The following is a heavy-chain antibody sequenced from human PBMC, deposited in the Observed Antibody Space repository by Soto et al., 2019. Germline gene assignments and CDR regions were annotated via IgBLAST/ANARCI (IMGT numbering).Heavy chain of an antibody. CDR1: GFTVSSNY. CDR3: ARGANYDFWSGYKPTYYYYYMDV. D-gene: IGHD3-3*01. J-gene: IGHJ6*03. Sequence: GGSLRLSCAASGFTVSSNYMSWVRQAPGKGLEWVSVIYSGGSTYYADSVKGRFTISRDNSKNTLYLQMNSLRAEETAVYYCARGANYDFWSGYKPTYYYYYMDVWGKGTTVTVSS. CDR2: IYSGGST. V-gene: IGHV3-66*01.